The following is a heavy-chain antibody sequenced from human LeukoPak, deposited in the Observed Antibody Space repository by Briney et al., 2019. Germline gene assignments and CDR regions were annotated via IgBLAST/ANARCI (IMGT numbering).Heavy chain of an antibody. Sequence: SETLSLTCTVSGGSISSGDYYWSWIRQPPGKGLEWIGYIYYSGSTYYNPSLKSRVTISVDTSKNQFSLKLSSVTAADTAVYYCARSCRYCSSTSFDYWGQGTLVTVSS. J-gene: IGHJ4*02. CDR1: GGSISSGDYY. D-gene: IGHD2-2*01. CDR3: ARSCRYCSSTSFDY. V-gene: IGHV4-30-4*01. CDR2: IYYSGST.